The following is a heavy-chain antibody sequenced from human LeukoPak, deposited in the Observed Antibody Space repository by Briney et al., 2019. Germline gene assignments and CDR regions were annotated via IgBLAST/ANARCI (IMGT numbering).Heavy chain of an antibody. J-gene: IGHJ4*02. D-gene: IGHD3-22*01. V-gene: IGHV3-23*01. Sequence: GGSLRLPCVASGFTFTNYAMSWVRQAPGKGLEWVSGIFGNTGSTYYADSVKGRVTVSRDNSRNTVYLQMNSLRAEDTAVYYCAKDRTYHSDFSAYYFSPPLQQYWGQGTLVTVSS. CDR2: IFGNTGST. CDR1: GFTFTNYA. CDR3: AKDRTYHSDFSAYYFSPPLQQY.